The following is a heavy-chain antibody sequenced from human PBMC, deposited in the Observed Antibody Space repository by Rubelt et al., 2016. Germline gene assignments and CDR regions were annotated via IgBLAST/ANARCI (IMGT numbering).Heavy chain of an antibody. D-gene: IGHD4-11*01. Sequence: IWYDGSNKFYADSVKGRFSISKDNSKNTLYLQMNSLRAEDTAVYYCAREGSAYNNYVDYSMDLWGQGTTVTVSS. V-gene: IGHV3-33*01. CDR3: AREGSAYNNYVDYSMDL. J-gene: IGHJ6*02. CDR2: IWYDGSNK.